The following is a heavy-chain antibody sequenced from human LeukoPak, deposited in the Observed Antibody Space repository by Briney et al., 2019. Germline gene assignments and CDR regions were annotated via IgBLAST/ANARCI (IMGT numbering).Heavy chain of an antibody. J-gene: IGHJ4*02. CDR1: GFTFSNYW. D-gene: IGHD3-9*01. CDR3: ARVRGRGYDALTRSYKIHEYYFDS. CDR2: INPDGSTT. Sequence: PGGSLRLSCATPGFTFSNYWMHWVRQVPGKELVWVARINPDGSTTNYADSVKGRFTISRDNARHTLYLQMNSLRAEDTGLYYCARVRGRGYDALTRSYKIHEYYFDSWGQGTLVTVSS. V-gene: IGHV3-74*01.